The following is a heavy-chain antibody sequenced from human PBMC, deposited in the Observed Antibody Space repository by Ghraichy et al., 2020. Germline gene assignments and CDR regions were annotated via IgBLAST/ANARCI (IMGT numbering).Heavy chain of an antibody. D-gene: IGHD3-3*01. CDR2: ISGSSSTI. CDR3: ARFWSGPDN. V-gene: IGHV3-48*04. Sequence: LSLTCAASGFTFSTYTMHWVRQAPGKGLEWVSYISGSSSTIYFADSVKGRFTISRDNAKKSLDLQMNSLRVEDTAVYYCARFWSGPDNWGQGTLVTVSS. CDR1: GFTFSTYT. J-gene: IGHJ4*02.